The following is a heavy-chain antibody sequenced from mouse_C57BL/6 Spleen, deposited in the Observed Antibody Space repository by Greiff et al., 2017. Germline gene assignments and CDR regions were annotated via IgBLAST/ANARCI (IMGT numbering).Heavy chain of an antibody. CDR2: IRLKSDNYAT. CDR1: GFTFSNYW. V-gene: IGHV6-3*01. CDR3: TGLNWVDY. D-gene: IGHD4-1*02. J-gene: IGHJ2*01. Sequence: EVKLVESGGGLVQPGGSMKLSCVASGFTFSNYWMNWVRQSPEQGLEWVAQIRLKSDNYATHYAESVKGRFTISRDDSKSSVYLQMNNLRAEDTGIYYCTGLNWVDYWSQGTTLTVSS.